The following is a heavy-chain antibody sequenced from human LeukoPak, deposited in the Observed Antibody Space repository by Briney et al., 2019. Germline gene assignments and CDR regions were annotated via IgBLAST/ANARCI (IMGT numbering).Heavy chain of an antibody. J-gene: IGHJ4*02. D-gene: IGHD2-2*01. CDR3: ARDGCSSTRCYDY. CDR1: GFTFSSYS. V-gene: IGHV3-48*01. Sequence: GGSLRLSCAASGFTFSSYSMNRVRQAPGKGLEWVSYISSSGSTIYYADSVKGRFTISRDNAKNSLYLQMNSLRAEDTAVYYCARDGCSSTRCYDYWGQGTLVTVSS. CDR2: ISSSGSTI.